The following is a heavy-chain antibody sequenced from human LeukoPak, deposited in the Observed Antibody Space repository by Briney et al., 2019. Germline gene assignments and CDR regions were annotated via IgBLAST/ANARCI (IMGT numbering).Heavy chain of an antibody. J-gene: IGHJ4*02. D-gene: IGHD2/OR15-2a*01. CDR3: ARAVSYYGLFYFDY. CDR2: IYYSGST. V-gene: IGHV4-59*01. CDR1: RGSISSYF. Sequence: SETLSLTCPVPRGSISSYFWSWIRPPPGRGLERIGNIYYSGSTNYSPSLKCRVTISVDTSKNQFSLKLTSVTAADTAVYFCARAVSYYGLFYFDYWGQGTLVTVSS.